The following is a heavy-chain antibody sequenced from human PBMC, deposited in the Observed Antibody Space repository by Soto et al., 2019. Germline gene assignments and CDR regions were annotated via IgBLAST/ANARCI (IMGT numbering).Heavy chain of an antibody. J-gene: IGHJ4*02. CDR3: ARFEAMVLYYFDY. CDR1: GGSISSYY. CDR2: IYYSGST. V-gene: IGHV4-59*01. D-gene: IGHD5-18*01. Sequence: SETLSLTCTVSGGSISSYYWSWIRQPPGKGLEWIGYIYYSGSTNYNPSLKSRVTISVDTSKNQFSLKLSSVTAADTAVYYCARFEAMVLYYFDYWGQGTPVTVSS.